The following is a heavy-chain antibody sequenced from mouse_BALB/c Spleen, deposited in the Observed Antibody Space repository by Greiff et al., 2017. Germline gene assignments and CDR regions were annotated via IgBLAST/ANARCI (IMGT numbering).Heavy chain of an antibody. CDR3: ARQIGLGFAY. D-gene: IGHD3-1*01. Sequence: QVQLQQSGAELVRPGSSVKISCKASGYAFSSYWMNWVKQRPGQGLEWIGQIYPGDGDTNYNGKFKGKATLTADKSSSTAYMQLSSLTSEDSAVYFCARQIGLGFAYWGQGTLVTVSA. CDR2: IYPGDGDT. V-gene: IGHV1-80*01. CDR1: GYAFSSYW. J-gene: IGHJ3*01.